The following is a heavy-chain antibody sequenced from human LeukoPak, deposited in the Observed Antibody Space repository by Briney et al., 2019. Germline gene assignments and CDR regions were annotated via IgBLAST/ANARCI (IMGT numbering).Heavy chain of an antibody. D-gene: IGHD1-26*01. CDR1: GGSFSGYY. CDR2: INHSGST. CDR3: AREQSGSYALDY. Sequence: SETLSLTCAVYGGSFSGYYWSWIRQPPGKGLEWIGEINHSGSTNYNPSLKSRVTISVDTTKNQFSLKLSSVAAADTAVYYWAREQSGSYALDYWGQGTLVTVSS. V-gene: IGHV4-34*01. J-gene: IGHJ4*02.